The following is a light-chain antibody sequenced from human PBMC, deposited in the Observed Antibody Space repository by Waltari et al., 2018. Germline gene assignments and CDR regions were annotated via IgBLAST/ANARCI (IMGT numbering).Light chain of an antibody. CDR1: RSDVGAYNH. V-gene: IGLV2-14*01. CDR2: DVN. Sequence: QSALTQPASVSGSPGQSITISCTGTRSDVGAYNHVSWYQQHPGKAPKVMIYDVNSRPSGVSNRFSGSKSGNTASLTISGLQAEDEADYYCSSYTSSNTLVVFGGGTKLTVL. CDR3: SSYTSSNTLVV. J-gene: IGLJ2*01.